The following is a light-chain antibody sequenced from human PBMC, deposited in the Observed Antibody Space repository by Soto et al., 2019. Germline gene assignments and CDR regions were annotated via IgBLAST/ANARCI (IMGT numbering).Light chain of an antibody. V-gene: IGKV1-39*01. J-gene: IGKJ2*01. Sequence: DIQMTQSPSSLSASVGDRVTITCRASQSITTYLSWYQQKPGKPPKLLIYAASSLQSGVPSRFSGSGSGTDFTLTINSLQPEDFATYYCQQSYSTPYTFGQGTKLEIK. CDR2: AAS. CDR3: QQSYSTPYT. CDR1: QSITTY.